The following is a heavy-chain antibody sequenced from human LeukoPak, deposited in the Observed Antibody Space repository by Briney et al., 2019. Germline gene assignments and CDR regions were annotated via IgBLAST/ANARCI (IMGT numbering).Heavy chain of an antibody. Sequence: HPGGSLRLSCAASGFIFSNYNMNWVRQAPGKGLEWVSYISSSSSTIYYADSVKGRFTISRDNAKNSLYLQMNSLRAEDTAVYYCARDLKDSSSSWRLNYWGQGTLVTVSS. CDR1: GFIFSNYN. CDR3: ARDLKDSSSSWRLNY. J-gene: IGHJ4*02. D-gene: IGHD6-6*01. CDR2: ISSSSSTI. V-gene: IGHV3-48*01.